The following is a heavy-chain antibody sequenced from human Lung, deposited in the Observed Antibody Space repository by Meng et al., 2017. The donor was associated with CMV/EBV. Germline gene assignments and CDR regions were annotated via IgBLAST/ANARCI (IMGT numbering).Heavy chain of an antibody. CDR2: VPPDGITK. Sequence: GGSLRLSCGASGFGFRNYGMHWVRQAPGKGLEWVASVPPDGITKEYGNSVKGRFTISRDNSKNTLSLQMNGLRSDDTAVYFCAIAWNYGMVAWGGGTTVTVSS. CDR3: AIAWNYGMVA. J-gene: IGHJ6*04. D-gene: IGHD1-1*01. CDR1: GFGFRNYG. V-gene: IGHV3-30*02.